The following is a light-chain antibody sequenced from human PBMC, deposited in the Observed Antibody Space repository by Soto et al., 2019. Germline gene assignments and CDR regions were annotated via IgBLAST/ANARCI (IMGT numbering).Light chain of an antibody. CDR1: QSVSSSY. Sequence: MVLTQSPGTLSLSPGERATISCRASQSVSSSYLAWYQQKPGQAPRLLIYGASSRATGIPDRFSGSGSGTDFTLTISRLEPEDFAVYYCQQYDSSPKTFGQGTKVDIK. CDR2: GAS. J-gene: IGKJ1*01. CDR3: QQYDSSPKT. V-gene: IGKV3-20*01.